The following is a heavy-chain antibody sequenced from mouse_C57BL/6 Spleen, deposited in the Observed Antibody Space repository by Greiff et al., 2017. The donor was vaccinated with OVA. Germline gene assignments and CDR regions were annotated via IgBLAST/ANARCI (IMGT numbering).Heavy chain of an antibody. Sequence: VQLKQSGTVLARPGASVKMSCKTSGYTFTSYWMHWVKQRPGQGLEWIGAIYPGNSDTSYNQKFKGKAKLTAVTSASTAYMELSSLTNEDSAVYYSTRNYYGSSYGAWFAYWGQGTLGTVSA. D-gene: IGHD1-1*01. CDR3: TRNYYGSSYGAWFAY. CDR2: IYPGNSDT. CDR1: GYTFTSYW. V-gene: IGHV1-5*01. J-gene: IGHJ3*01.